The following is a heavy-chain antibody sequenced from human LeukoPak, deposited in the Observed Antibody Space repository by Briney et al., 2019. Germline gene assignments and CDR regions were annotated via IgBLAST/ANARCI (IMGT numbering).Heavy chain of an antibody. Sequence: ASVKVSCKASGYTFTDYYMHWVRQAPGQGLEWMGWINPNSGGTNYAQKFQGRVTMTRDTSISTAYMELSRLRSDDTAVYYCASSSTYYDSAVGWFDPWGQGTLVTVSS. J-gene: IGHJ5*02. CDR2: INPNSGGT. V-gene: IGHV1-2*02. D-gene: IGHD3-22*01. CDR1: GYTFTDYY. CDR3: ASSSTYYDSAVGWFDP.